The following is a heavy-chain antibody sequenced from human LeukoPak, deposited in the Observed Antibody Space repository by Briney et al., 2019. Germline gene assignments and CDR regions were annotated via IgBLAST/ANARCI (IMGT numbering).Heavy chain of an antibody. D-gene: IGHD3-10*01. J-gene: IGHJ4*02. CDR3: ARGNYGSGSYSLL. CDR1: GYTFTGYY. Sequence: GASVKVSCKASGYTFTGYYMHRVRQAPGQGLEWMGRINPNSGGTSYAQKFQGRVTMPRDTSISTAYMELSRLRSDDTAVYYCARGNYGSGSYSLLWGQGTLVTVSS. V-gene: IGHV1-2*06. CDR2: INPNSGGT.